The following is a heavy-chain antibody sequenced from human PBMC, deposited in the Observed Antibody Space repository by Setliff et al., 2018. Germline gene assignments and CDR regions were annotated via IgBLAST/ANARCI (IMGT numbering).Heavy chain of an antibody. CDR3: ARGSRFGTIVYRGDYYLDV. J-gene: IGHJ6*03. CDR1: GYTFSTYA. D-gene: IGHD3-10*01. Sequence: ASVKVSCKGSGYTFSTYAIIWMRQASGQGLEWMGWINTNTGNPSYAQGFTGRFVFSLDTSVSTAYLQISSLKAEDTAIYYCARGSRFGTIVYRGDYYLDVWGKGTTVTVSS. CDR2: INTNTGNP. V-gene: IGHV7-4-1*02.